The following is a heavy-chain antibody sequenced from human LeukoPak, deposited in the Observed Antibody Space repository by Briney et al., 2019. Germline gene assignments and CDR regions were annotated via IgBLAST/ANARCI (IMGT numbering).Heavy chain of an antibody. J-gene: IGHJ5*02. D-gene: IGHD3-3*01. CDR2: IYYSGST. Sequence: SETLSLTCTVSGGSISSSSYYWGWIRQPPGKGLEWIGSIYYSGSTYYNPSLKSRVTISVDTSKNQFSLKLSSVTAADTAVYYCARGYYDFWSGPRPGSWFDPWGQGTLVTVSS. V-gene: IGHV4-39*01. CDR1: GGSISSSSYY. CDR3: ARGYYDFWSGPRPGSWFDP.